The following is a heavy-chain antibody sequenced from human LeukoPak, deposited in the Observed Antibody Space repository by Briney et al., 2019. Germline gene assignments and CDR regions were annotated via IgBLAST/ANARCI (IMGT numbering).Heavy chain of an antibody. V-gene: IGHV3-23*01. Sequence: PGGSLRLSCAASGITLSSHAMSWVRQAPGKGLEWVSLISGSGGHTYYGDSVKGRFTISRDNSTNRLYLQMNSLRPEDTAVYYCAKGGAATMRDGYNYYYYYIEVWGRGTTVTVSS. CDR2: ISGSGGHT. CDR1: GITLSSHA. J-gene: IGHJ6*03. D-gene: IGHD5-24*01. CDR3: AKGGAATMRDGYNYYYYYIEV.